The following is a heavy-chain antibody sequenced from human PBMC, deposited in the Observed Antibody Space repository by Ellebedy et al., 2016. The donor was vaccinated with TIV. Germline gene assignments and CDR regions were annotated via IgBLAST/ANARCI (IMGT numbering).Heavy chain of an antibody. D-gene: IGHD2-21*01. CDR3: ATSAIAVRGAKRRYFDY. CDR2: MNLNSGNT. J-gene: IGHJ4*02. CDR1: RDTFTTYD. Sequence: ASVKVSCXASRDTFTTYDVNWVRQSTGQGLEWMGWMNLNSGNTGYSDKFKARLILTGSTSIGTASMELLSLTSEDTATYYCATSAIAVRGAKRRYFDYWGLGTLVSVSS. V-gene: IGHV1-8*02.